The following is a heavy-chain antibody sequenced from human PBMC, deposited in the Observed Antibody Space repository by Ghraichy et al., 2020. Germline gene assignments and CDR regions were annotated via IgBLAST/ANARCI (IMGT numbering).Heavy chain of an antibody. CDR2: VSGSGDST. D-gene: IGHD1-14*01. CDR1: GFTFTSYT. V-gene: IGHV3-23*01. Sequence: GESLNISCAASGFTFTSYTMTWVRQAPGKGLEWVSGVSGSGDSTYYADSVKGRFTISRDNSKNTVYLQMNSLRAEDTAVYYCANRNYYFDYWGQGTLVTVSS. CDR3: ANRNYYFDY. J-gene: IGHJ4*02.